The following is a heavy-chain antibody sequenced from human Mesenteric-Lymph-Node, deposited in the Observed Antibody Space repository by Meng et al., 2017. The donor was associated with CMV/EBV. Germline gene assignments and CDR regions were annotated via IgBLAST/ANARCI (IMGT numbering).Heavy chain of an antibody. CDR1: GDSVSSNTAA. J-gene: IGHJ2*01. D-gene: IGHD6-13*01. CDR3: ARVAAAGIDYWYFDL. V-gene: IGHV6-1*01. Sequence: SETLSLTCAISGDSVSSNTAAWNWVRESPARGLEWLGRTYYRSKWYNDYAVSVKSRITINPDTSKNQFSLQLNSVTPEDTAVYYCARVAAAGIDYWYFDLWGRGTLVTVSS. CDR2: TYYRSKWYN.